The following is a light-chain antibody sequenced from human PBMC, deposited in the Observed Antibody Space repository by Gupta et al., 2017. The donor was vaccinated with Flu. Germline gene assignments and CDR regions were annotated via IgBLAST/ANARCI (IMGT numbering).Light chain of an antibody. CDR2: EVS. V-gene: IGLV2-14*01. J-gene: IGLJ1*01. CDR3: SSYISSSTFYV. CDR1: SSDVGGYNY. Sequence: QSALTQPASVSGSPGQSITISCTGTSSDVGGYNYVSWYQQHPGKAPKLMISEVSSRPSGISARFSGSKSGNTASLTISGLQAEDEADYYCSSYISSSTFYVFGTGTTVTVL.